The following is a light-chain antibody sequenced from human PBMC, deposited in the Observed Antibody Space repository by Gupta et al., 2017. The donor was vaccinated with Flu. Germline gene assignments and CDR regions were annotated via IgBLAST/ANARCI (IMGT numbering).Light chain of an antibody. CDR2: SNN. J-gene: IGLJ2*01. CDR1: SSNIEGNT. Sequence: RVTISSSGSSSNIEGNTVNWYQQLQGAAPKLLNFSNNQRPSGVPDRFAGSKSGTSASPALSGLQSEDEADDDGAAWDARMNGLIFGGGTRLTVL. V-gene: IGLV1-44*01. CDR3: AAWDARMNGLI.